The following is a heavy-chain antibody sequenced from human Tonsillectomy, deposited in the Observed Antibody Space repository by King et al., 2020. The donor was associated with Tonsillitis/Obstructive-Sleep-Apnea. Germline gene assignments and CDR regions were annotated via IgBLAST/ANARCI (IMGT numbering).Heavy chain of an antibody. CDR3: AGGPYYDSRGYYYFDY. V-gene: IGHV3-21*01. J-gene: IGHJ4*02. D-gene: IGHD3-22*01. CDR2: ISSGSSYM. Sequence: VQLVESGGGLVKPGGSLRLSCAASGFTFNSYTMNWVRQAPGKGLEWVSSISSGSSYMYYADSVKGRFTISRDNAKNSLYLQMNSLRAEDTAVYYCAGGPYYDSRGYYYFDYWGQGTLVTGPS. CDR1: GFTFNSYT.